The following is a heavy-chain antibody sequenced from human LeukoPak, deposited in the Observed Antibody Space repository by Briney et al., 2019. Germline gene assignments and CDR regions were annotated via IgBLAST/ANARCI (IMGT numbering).Heavy chain of an antibody. CDR1: GFTVNSNY. J-gene: IGHJ3*02. Sequence: HSGGSLRLSCAASGFTVNSNYMSWVRQAPGEGLEWVSVIYSDGSTSYADSVKGRFSISRDYSKNTLYLQMNSPRAEDTAVYYSARTRSDAFDIWGQGTMVTVSS. CDR2: IYSDGST. CDR3: ARTRSDAFDI. V-gene: IGHV3-53*01. D-gene: IGHD2-2*01.